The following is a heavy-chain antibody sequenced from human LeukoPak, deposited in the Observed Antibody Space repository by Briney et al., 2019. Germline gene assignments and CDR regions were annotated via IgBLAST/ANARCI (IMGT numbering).Heavy chain of an antibody. Sequence: SETLSLTCTVSGGSISSYYWSWIRQPPGKGLEWIGYIYYSGSTNYNPSLKSRVTISVDTSKNQFSLKLSSVTAADTAVYYCASRLGYSYGRNWGQGTLATVSS. J-gene: IGHJ4*02. CDR2: IYYSGST. CDR1: GGSISSYY. CDR3: ASRLGYSYGRN. D-gene: IGHD5-18*01. V-gene: IGHV4-59*01.